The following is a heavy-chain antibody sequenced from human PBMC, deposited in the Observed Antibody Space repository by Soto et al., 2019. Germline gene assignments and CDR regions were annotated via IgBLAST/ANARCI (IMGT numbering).Heavy chain of an antibody. CDR1: GFIFSTYT. D-gene: IGHD2-15*01. CDR3: AKLAWGARCCNSSPGCYFDY. J-gene: IGHJ4*02. Sequence: EVQLLDSGGGLVQPGGSLRLSCAASGFIFSTYTMTWVRQAPGKGLEWVSGISGSGGTTYYADSVNGRFAISRDNSKNSLSLQLNGLRAEDTAVYFCAKLAWGARCCNSSPGCYFDYWGQGALVTVSS. V-gene: IGHV3-23*01. CDR2: ISGSGGTT.